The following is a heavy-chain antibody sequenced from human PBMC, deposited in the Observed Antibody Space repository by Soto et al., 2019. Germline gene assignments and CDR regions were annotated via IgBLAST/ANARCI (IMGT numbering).Heavy chain of an antibody. V-gene: IGHV4-39*07. CDR2: IYYSGTA. J-gene: IGHJ5*01. CDR3: ATGLSTDFDW. Sequence: PSETLSLTCTVSGGSISSSSYYWGWIRQPPGKGLEWIGYIYYSGTAQYSPSFKSRITMSVDTSKSQFSLKMTSLTAADTAIYYCATGLSTDFDW. D-gene: IGHD3-3*01. CDR1: GGSISSSSYY.